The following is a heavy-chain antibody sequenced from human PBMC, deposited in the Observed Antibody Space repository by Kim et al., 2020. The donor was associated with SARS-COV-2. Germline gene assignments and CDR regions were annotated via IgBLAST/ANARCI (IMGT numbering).Heavy chain of an antibody. CDR1: GGSISSGGYY. CDR3: ARATPSLTGEGGYYFDY. D-gene: IGHD7-27*01. CDR2: IYYSGST. J-gene: IGHJ4*02. Sequence: SQTLSLTCTVSGGSISSGGYYWSWIRQHPGKGLEWIGYIYYSGSTYYNPSLKSRVTISVDTSKNQFSLKLSSVTAADTAVYYCARATPSLTGEGGYYFDYWGQGTLVTVSS. V-gene: IGHV4-31*03.